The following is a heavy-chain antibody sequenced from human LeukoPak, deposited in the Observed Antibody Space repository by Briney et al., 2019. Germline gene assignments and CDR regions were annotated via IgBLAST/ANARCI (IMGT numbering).Heavy chain of an antibody. D-gene: IGHD3-9*01. CDR1: GFTFSSYS. Sequence: GGSLRLSCAASGFTFSSYSMNWVRQAPGKGLEWVSSISSNSSYIYYADSVKGRFTTSRDNAKNSLYLQMNSLRAEDTAVYYCARGLRSYYDILTGSADFDYWGQGTLVTVSS. CDR3: ARGLRSYYDILTGSADFDY. V-gene: IGHV3-21*01. CDR2: ISSNSSYI. J-gene: IGHJ4*02.